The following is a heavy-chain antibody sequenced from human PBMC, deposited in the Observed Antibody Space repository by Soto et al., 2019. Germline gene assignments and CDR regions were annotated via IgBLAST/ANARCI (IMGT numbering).Heavy chain of an antibody. CDR3: ARGTTVETGTY. CDR2: ISAYNGNT. Sequence: QVQLVQSGAEVKKPGASVKVSCKASGYTFTSYGISWVRQAPGQGLEWMGWISAYNGNTNYAEKLQGRGTMTTDTPTSPASMELRTLRSDATAVYYCARGTTVETGTYWGQGTLVTVSS. J-gene: IGHJ4*02. CDR1: GYTFTSYG. V-gene: IGHV1-18*01. D-gene: IGHD5-18*01.